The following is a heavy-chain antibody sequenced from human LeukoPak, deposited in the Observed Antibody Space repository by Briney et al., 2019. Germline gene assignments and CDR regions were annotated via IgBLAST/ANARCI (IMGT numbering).Heavy chain of an antibody. Sequence: SVKVSCKASGGTFSSYAISWVRQAPGQGLEWMGGIIPIFGTANYAQKFQGRVTITADESTSTAYMELSSLRSEDTAVYYCAISGYSYGYSYFDYWGQGTLVTVSS. J-gene: IGHJ4*02. CDR3: AISGYSYGYSYFDY. D-gene: IGHD5-18*01. V-gene: IGHV1-69*13. CDR1: GGTFSSYA. CDR2: IIPIFGTA.